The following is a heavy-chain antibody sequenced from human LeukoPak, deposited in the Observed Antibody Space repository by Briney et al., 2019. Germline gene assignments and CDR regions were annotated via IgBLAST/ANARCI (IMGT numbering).Heavy chain of an antibody. D-gene: IGHD4-11*01. CDR3: ASYSNYSVWRLRYYYYYHMDV. CDR2: IYYSGST. Sequence: SETLSLTCTVSGGSISSSSYYWGWIRQPPGKGLEWIGSIYYSGSTYYNPSLKSRVTISVDTSKNQFSLKLSSVTAADTAVYYCASYSNYSVWRLRYYYYYHMDVWGKGTTVTVSS. CDR1: GGSISSSSYY. J-gene: IGHJ6*03. V-gene: IGHV4-39*01.